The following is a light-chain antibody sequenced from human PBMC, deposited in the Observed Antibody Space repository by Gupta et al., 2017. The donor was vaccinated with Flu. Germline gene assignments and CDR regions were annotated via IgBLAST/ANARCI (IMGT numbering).Light chain of an antibody. CDR1: SSDIGSYNY. V-gene: IGLV2-14*01. CDR3: RSCISSTTLV. J-gene: IGLJ2*01. CDR2: GVT. Sequence: SCPGTSSDIGSYNYVSWYQQHPVQAPKLLIYGVTNRPSGVSDRFSASKSGDTASLTISGLQAEDEAAFYCRSCISSTTLVFGGGHKLTGL.